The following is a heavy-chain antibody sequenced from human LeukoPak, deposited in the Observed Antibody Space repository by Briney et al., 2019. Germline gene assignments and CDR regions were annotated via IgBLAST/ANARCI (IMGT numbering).Heavy chain of an antibody. CDR2: IKQDGSEK. Sequence: GGSLRLSCAASGFTFSSYWMSWVRQAPGKGLEWVANIKQDGSEKYYVDSVKGRFTISRDNAKNSLYLQMNSLRAEDTAVYYCARAPSGFTYGPGDHWGQGTLVTVSS. V-gene: IGHV3-7*03. J-gene: IGHJ4*02. CDR1: GFTFSSYW. D-gene: IGHD5-18*01. CDR3: ARAPSGFTYGPGDH.